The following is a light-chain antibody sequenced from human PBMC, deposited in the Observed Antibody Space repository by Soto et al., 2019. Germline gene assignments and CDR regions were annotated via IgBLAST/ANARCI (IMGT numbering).Light chain of an antibody. V-gene: IGKV3-20*01. CDR2: GGS. Sequence: VVLTQSPGTLSLSPGEGGTLSCRASQSVSSNYLAWYQQKPGQAPRLLIYGGSRRATGIPDRFSGGGSGTDFTLTISRLEPEDVAGYCCQCQQFGISPVYTFGQGTKLEIK. CDR3: QQFGISPVYT. J-gene: IGKJ2*01. CDR1: QSVSSNY.